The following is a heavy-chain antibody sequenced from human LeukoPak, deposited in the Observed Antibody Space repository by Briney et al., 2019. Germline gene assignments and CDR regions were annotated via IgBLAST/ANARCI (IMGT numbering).Heavy chain of an antibody. J-gene: IGHJ4*02. V-gene: IGHV3-30*02. CDR1: GFTFSTYG. CDR3: AKDSIQGDTSLDY. D-gene: IGHD5-18*01. Sequence: PGGSLRLSCAASGFTFSTYGMHWVRQAPGKGLEWVAFIRFDGSIKYYEDSVKGRFTISRDNSKNTLYLQMNSLRAEDTAVYYCAKDSIQGDTSLDYWGQGTLVTVSS. CDR2: IRFDGSIK.